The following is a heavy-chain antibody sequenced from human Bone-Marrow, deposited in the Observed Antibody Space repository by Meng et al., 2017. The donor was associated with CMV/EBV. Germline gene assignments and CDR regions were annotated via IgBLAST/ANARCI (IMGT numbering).Heavy chain of an antibody. CDR1: GFTVITTY. J-gene: IGHJ4*02. V-gene: IGHV3-66*01. Sequence: GESLKISCAASGFTVITTYMSWVRQAPGKGLEWVSLIYSGGGIHYADSVKGRFTISRDNSKNTLYLQMNSLRAEDTAVYYCTVRFDYWGQGTLVTVSS. CDR3: TVRFDY. CDR2: IYSGGGI. D-gene: IGHD3-22*01.